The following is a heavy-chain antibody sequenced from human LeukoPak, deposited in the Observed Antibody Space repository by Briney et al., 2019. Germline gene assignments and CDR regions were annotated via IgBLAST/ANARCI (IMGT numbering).Heavy chain of an antibody. CDR2: ISSSGSYI. J-gene: IGHJ3*01. Sequence: GGSLRLSCAASGFTFSSYSMNWVRQAPGKGLEWVSSISSSGSYIYYGDSVKGRFTISRDNAQKSLYLQINSLRGDDTALYYCVRGTRAFDVWGQGTMVTVSS. CDR1: GFTFSSYS. CDR3: VRGTRAFDV. V-gene: IGHV3-21*01.